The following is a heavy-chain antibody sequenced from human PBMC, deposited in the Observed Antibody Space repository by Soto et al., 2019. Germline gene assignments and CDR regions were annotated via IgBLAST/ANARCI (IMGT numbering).Heavy chain of an antibody. CDR1: GYTFTAFY. J-gene: IGHJ5*02. Sequence: ASVKVSGKASGYTFTAFYMNWVRQAPGQGIEGMGSINPNTGVTRHAQKFQDSFNMTRDTSINTAYMELSRMTSDDTAVYYCTTLRLDPWGQGTLVTVSS. V-gene: IGHV1-2*02. CDR3: TTLRLDP. CDR2: INPNTGVT.